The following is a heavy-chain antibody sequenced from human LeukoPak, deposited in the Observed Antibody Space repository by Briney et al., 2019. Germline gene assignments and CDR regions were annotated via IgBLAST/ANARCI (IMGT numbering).Heavy chain of an antibody. CDR1: GFTFSSYE. Sequence: PGGSLRLSCAASGFTFSSYEMNWVRQASGKGLEWVGRIRSKANSYATAYAASVKGRFTISRDDSKNTAYLQMNSLKTEDTAVYYCTRPILTGYYNGDYWGQGTLVTVSS. V-gene: IGHV3-73*01. D-gene: IGHD3-9*01. CDR2: IRSKANSYAT. CDR3: TRPILTGYYNGDY. J-gene: IGHJ4*02.